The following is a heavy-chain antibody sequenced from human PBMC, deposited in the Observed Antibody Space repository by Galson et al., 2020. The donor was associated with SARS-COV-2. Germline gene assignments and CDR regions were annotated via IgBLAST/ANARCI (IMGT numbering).Heavy chain of an antibody. CDR1: GFTFSSYW. J-gene: IGHJ4*02. CDR3: ARIYDEEWELLSYLDC. CDR2: IKQDGSEK. D-gene: IGHD1-26*01. Sequence: GGSLRLSCAASGFTFSSYWMSWVRQAPGKGLEWVANIKQDGSEKYYVDSVKGRFTISRDNAKNSLYLQMNSLRAEDTAVYYCARIYDEEWELLSYLDCWGQGTLVPVSS. V-gene: IGHV3-7*01.